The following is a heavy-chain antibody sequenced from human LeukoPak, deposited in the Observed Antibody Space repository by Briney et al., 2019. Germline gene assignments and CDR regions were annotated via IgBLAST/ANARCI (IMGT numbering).Heavy chain of an antibody. CDR1: GGSIISSNHY. Sequence: SETLSLTCTVSGGSIISSNHYWGWTRQPPGKGLEWFGSISYSGGTTYNPSLRSRVTISVDTSKNQFSLKVNSVTAADTAVYYCAREVEYYDSSGYRPHAFDIWGQGTLVTVSS. J-gene: IGHJ3*02. CDR3: AREVEYYDSSGYRPHAFDI. V-gene: IGHV4-39*02. CDR2: ISYSGGT. D-gene: IGHD3-22*01.